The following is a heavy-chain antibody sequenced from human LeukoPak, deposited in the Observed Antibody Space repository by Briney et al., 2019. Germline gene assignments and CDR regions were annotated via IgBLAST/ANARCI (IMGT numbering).Heavy chain of an antibody. Sequence: GGSLRLSCAASGFTFSSYAMHWVRQAPGKGLEWVAVISYDGSNKYYADSLKGRFTISRDNYNNTLYLQMNSLRDEDTAVYYCARSQKYSSSWYGSWTINYYYYYYMDVWGKGTTVTVSS. CDR1: GFTFSSYA. D-gene: IGHD6-13*01. CDR2: ISYDGSNK. CDR3: ARSQKYSSSWYGSWTINYYYYYYMDV. V-gene: IGHV3-30*04. J-gene: IGHJ6*03.